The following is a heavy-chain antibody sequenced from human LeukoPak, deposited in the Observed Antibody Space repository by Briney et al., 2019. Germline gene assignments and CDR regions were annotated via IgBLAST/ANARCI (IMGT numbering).Heavy chain of an antibody. V-gene: IGHV3-48*04. CDR2: ISSSSAI. CDR1: GFTFSSFS. Sequence: GGSLRLSCPASGFTFSSFSMNWVRQAPGKGLEWVSYISSSSAIYYADSVKGRFTISRDNAKNSLYLQMDSLRAEDTAVYYCARDHNWGFDYWGQGTLVTVSS. J-gene: IGHJ4*02. D-gene: IGHD7-27*01. CDR3: ARDHNWGFDY.